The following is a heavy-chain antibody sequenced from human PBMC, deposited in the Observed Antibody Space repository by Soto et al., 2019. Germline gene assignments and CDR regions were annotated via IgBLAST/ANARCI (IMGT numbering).Heavy chain of an antibody. CDR1: GYTFTSYG. Sequence: QVQLVQSGAEVKKPGASVKVSCKTSGYTFTSYGISWVRQAPGQGLEWMGWISGYNGNTKYAQKLQGRVTMTTDTSTSTAYVELRGLRYDGTAVYYCAREAHGGGGDYWGQGTLVTVSS. V-gene: IGHV1-18*01. D-gene: IGHD3-16*01. CDR2: ISGYNGNT. J-gene: IGHJ4*02. CDR3: AREAHGGGGDY.